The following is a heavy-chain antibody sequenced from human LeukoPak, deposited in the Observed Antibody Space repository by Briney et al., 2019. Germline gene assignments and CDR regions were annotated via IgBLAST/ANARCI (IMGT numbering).Heavy chain of an antibody. CDR3: ARESPKTVYYYDSSGSYMGAFDI. D-gene: IGHD3-22*01. Sequence: GGPLRLSCAASGFTFSSYWMSWVRQAPGKGLEWVANIKQDGSEKYYVDSVKGRFTISRDNAKNSLYLQMNSLRAEDTAVYYCARESPKTVYYYDSSGSYMGAFDIWGQGTMVTVSS. J-gene: IGHJ3*02. CDR2: IKQDGSEK. CDR1: GFTFSSYW. V-gene: IGHV3-7*01.